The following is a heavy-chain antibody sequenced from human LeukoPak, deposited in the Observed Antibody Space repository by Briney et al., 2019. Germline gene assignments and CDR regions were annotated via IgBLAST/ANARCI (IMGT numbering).Heavy chain of an antibody. V-gene: IGHV3-74*01. D-gene: IGHD6-13*01. Sequence: GGSLRLSCAASGFTFSSYWMHWVRQAPGKGRVWVSRINSDAITISYADSVKGRFTISRDNSKNTLYLQMNSLRAEDTAVYYCAKDESIAAAGTSLFDYWGQGTLVTVSS. CDR3: AKDESIAAAGTSLFDY. CDR2: INSDAITI. CDR1: GFTFSSYW. J-gene: IGHJ4*02.